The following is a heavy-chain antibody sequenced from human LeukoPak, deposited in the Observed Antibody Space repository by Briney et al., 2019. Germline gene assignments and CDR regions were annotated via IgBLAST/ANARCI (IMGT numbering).Heavy chain of an antibody. CDR3: ARVWTDYDYVWGSYRPTPSLDFDY. V-gene: IGHV1-2*02. J-gene: IGHJ4*02. CDR1: GYTFTGYY. Sequence: GASVKVSCKASGYTFTGYYMHWVRQAPGQGLEWMGWINPNSGGTNYAQKFQGRVTMTRDTSISTAYMELSRLRSDDTAVYYCARVWTDYDYVWGSYRPTPSLDFDYWGQGTLVTVSS. D-gene: IGHD3-16*02. CDR2: INPNSGGT.